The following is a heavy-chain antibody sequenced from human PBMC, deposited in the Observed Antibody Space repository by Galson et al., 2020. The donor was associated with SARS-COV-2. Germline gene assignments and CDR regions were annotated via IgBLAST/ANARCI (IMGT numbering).Heavy chain of an antibody. CDR1: GFTFSSYW. CDR3: ARDGGYSSSWTPYYYYGMDV. V-gene: IGHV3-7*01. D-gene: IGHD6-13*01. J-gene: IGHJ6*02. CDR2: IKQDGSEK. Sequence: GGPLRLSCAASGFTFSSYWMSWVRQAPGKGLEWVANIKQDGSEKYYVDSVKGRFTISRDNAKNSLYLQMNSLRAEDTAVYYCARDGGYSSSWTPYYYYGMDVWGQGTTVTVSS.